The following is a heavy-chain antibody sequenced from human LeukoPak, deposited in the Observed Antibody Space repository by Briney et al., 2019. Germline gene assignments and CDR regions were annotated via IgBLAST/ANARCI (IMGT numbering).Heavy chain of an antibody. Sequence: GGSLRLSCAAPGFTFSSYAMHWVRQAPGKGLEWVAVISYDGSNKYYADSVKGRFTISRDNSKNTLYLQMNSLRAEDTAVYYCARERFLEWSFDYWGQGTLVTVSS. CDR2: ISYDGSNK. CDR1: GFTFSSYA. D-gene: IGHD3-3*01. V-gene: IGHV3-30*01. J-gene: IGHJ4*02. CDR3: ARERFLEWSFDY.